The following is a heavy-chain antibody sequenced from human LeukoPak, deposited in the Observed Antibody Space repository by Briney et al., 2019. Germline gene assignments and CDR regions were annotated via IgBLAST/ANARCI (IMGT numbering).Heavy chain of an antibody. CDR3: ATELAYCGGDCYSGFDY. CDR1: GGTFSSYA. D-gene: IGHD2-21*02. Sequence: SVKVSCKASGGTFSSYAISWVRQAPGQGLEWMGGIIPIFGTANYAQKFQGRVTITTDESTSTAYMELSSLRSEDAAVYYCATELAYCGGDCYSGFDYWGQGALVTVSS. J-gene: IGHJ4*02. V-gene: IGHV1-69*05. CDR2: IIPIFGTA.